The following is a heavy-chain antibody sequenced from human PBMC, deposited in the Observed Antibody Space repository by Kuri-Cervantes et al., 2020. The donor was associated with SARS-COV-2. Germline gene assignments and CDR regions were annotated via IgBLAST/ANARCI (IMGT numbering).Heavy chain of an antibody. J-gene: IGHJ5*02. CDR3: AKRGYSDTGGYLGSCNS. D-gene: IGHD2-8*02. V-gene: IGHV3-23*01. CDR2: ISRSTGNT. CDR1: GFTFSNFA. Sequence: GGSLRLSCAASGFTFSNFAMNWVRQAPGKGLEWVSAISRSTGNTYYEDSVKGRFTISRDNSKNMLYLQMNSLRADDTAVYYCAKRGYSDTGGYLGSCNSWGQGTLVTVSS.